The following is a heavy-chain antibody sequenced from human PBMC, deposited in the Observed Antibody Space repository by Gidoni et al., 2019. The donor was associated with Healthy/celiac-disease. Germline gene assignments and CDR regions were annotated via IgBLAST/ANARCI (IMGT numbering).Heavy chain of an antibody. J-gene: IGHJ4*02. Sequence: QLQLQESGPGLVKPSETLSLTCTVSGGPISSSSYYWGWIRQPPGKGLEWIGSIYYSGSTYYNPSLKSRVTISVDTSKNQFSLKLSSVTAADTAVYYCARVGGLAAADADYWGQGTLVTVSS. D-gene: IGHD6-13*01. CDR2: IYYSGST. CDR3: ARVGGLAAADADY. V-gene: IGHV4-39*07. CDR1: GGPISSSSYY.